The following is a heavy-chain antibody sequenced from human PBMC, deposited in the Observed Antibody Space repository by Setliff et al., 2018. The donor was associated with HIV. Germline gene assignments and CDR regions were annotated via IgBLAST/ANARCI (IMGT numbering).Heavy chain of an antibody. CDR3: ARFARDPTD. CDR1: GASITSSY. V-gene: IGHV4-59*08. CDR2: IYYSGDS. J-gene: IGHJ4*02. Sequence: SETLSLTCTVSGASITSSYWTWIRQSPGRGLEYLGYIYYSGDSNYSPSLKSRLSMSLDASTSQFSLRLNSLTAADTAMYYCARFARDPTDWGRGILSPSPQ.